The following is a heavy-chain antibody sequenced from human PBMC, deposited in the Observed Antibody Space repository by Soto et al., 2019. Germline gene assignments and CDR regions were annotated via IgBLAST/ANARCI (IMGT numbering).Heavy chain of an antibody. D-gene: IGHD3-3*01. CDR2: TYYRSKWYN. Sequence: SQTLSLTCAISGDSVSSNSAAWNWIRQPPSRGLEWLGRTYYRSKWYNDYAVSVKSRITINPDTSKNQFSLQLNSVTPEATAVYYCAREMPRHYAFWSGYYTHAFDIWGQGTMVTVSS. J-gene: IGHJ3*02. CDR1: GDSVSSNSAA. CDR3: AREMPRHYAFWSGYYTHAFDI. V-gene: IGHV6-1*01.